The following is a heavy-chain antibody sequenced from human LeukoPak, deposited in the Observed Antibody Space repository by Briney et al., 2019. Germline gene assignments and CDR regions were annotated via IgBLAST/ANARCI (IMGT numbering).Heavy chain of an antibody. CDR3: AKDGVVVPAAGIY. J-gene: IGHJ4*02. D-gene: IGHD2-2*01. V-gene: IGHV3-7*03. CDR1: GFTFSSYW. Sequence: GGSLRLSCAASGFTFSSYWMSWVRQAPGKGLEWVANIKQDGSEKYYVDSVKGRFTISRDNAKNSLYLQMNSLRAEDTAVYYCAKDGVVVPAAGIYWGQGTLVTVSS. CDR2: IKQDGSEK.